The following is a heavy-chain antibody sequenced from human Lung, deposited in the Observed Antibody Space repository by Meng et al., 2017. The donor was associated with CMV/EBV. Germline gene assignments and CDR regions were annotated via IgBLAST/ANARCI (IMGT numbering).Heavy chain of an antibody. D-gene: IGHD3-3*01. CDR2: ISNDGSNK. V-gene: IGHV3-30-3*01. CDR1: GFTFSSYA. Sequence: SCAASGFTFSSYAMHWVRQAPAKGLEWVAVISNDGSNKYYADSVKGRFTISRDNSKNTLYLQMNSLRAEDTAVYYCARDPYDFWSGYRSLDYWGQGTLVTVSS. CDR3: ARDPYDFWSGYRSLDY. J-gene: IGHJ4*02.